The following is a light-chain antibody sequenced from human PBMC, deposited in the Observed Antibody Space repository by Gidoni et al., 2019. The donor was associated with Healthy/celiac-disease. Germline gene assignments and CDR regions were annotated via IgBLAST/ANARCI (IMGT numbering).Light chain of an antibody. CDR3: CSYAGSYTLL. Sequence: QSALTQTRSVSGSPGQPVTISCTGTSSDVGGYNYVSWYQQHPGKAPKLMIYDVSKRPSGVPDRFSGSKSGNTASLTISGLQAEDEADYYCCSYAGSYTLLFGGGTKLPVL. CDR2: DVS. CDR1: SSDVGGYNY. J-gene: IGLJ2*01. V-gene: IGLV2-11*01.